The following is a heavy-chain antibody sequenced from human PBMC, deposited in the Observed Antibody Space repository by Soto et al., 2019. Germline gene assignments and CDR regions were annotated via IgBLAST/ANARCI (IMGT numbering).Heavy chain of an antibody. D-gene: IGHD3-16*02. CDR1: GYTFTAYA. CDR3: ARSAISPYGGLIGPSDY. J-gene: IGHJ4*02. V-gene: IGHV1-3*05. CDR2: INPGNGNT. Sequence: QVQLVQSGGEEKKPGASVKVSCEASGYTFTAYAIHWLRQAPGQRLEWMAWINPGNGNTRYSQKFLGRVPITRDTSASRACLELDSLRSEDTAVYYCARSAISPYGGLIGPSDYWGQGNLVTVSS.